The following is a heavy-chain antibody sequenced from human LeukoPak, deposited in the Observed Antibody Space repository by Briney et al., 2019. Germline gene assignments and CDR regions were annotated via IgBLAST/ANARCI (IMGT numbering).Heavy chain of an antibody. V-gene: IGHV1-18*01. CDR2: ISAYNGNT. CDR3: ARDGDPYTSGWPEY. J-gene: IGHJ4*02. Sequence: VASVKVSCKASGFTFKRYGITWVRQAPGQGLEWMGWISAYNGNTNYEQNLQGRVTMTTDPSTSTAYMELRSLRSDDTAIYYCARDGDPYTSGWPEYWGQGTLVTVSS. CDR1: GFTFKRYG. D-gene: IGHD6-19*01.